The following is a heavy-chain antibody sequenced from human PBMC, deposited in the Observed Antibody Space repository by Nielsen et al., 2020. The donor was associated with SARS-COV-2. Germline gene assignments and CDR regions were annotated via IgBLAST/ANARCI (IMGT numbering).Heavy chain of an antibody. Sequence: SETLSLTCTVSGGSISGYYWSWIRQPPGKGLEWIGYIYYSGSTNYNPSLKSRVTISVDTSKNQFSLKLSSVTAADTAVYYCARTGYYYDSSGYFDYWGQGTLVTVSS. CDR3: ARTGYYYDSSGYFDY. V-gene: IGHV4-59*08. CDR2: IYYSGST. CDR1: GGSISGYY. D-gene: IGHD3-22*01. J-gene: IGHJ4*02.